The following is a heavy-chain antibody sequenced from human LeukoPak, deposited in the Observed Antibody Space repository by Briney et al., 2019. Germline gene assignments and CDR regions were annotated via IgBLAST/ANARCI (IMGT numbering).Heavy chain of an antibody. Sequence: GGSLRLSCAASGFTLSSYSMNWVRQAPGKGLEWVSSISSSSSYIYYADSVKGRFTISRDNAKNSLYLQMNSLRAEDTTVYYCARVYCSGGSCYSFLSDYWGQGTLVTVSS. V-gene: IGHV3-21*01. CDR3: ARVYCSGGSCYSFLSDY. CDR2: ISSSSSYI. J-gene: IGHJ4*02. CDR1: GFTLSSYS. D-gene: IGHD2-15*01.